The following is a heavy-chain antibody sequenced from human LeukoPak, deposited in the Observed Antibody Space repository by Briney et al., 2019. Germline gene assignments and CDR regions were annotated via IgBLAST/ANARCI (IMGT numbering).Heavy chain of an antibody. D-gene: IGHD3-9*01. Sequence: SGTLSLTCAVSGASISSSNWWSWVRQPPGKGLEWIGEIYHSGNTNCNPSLKSRVTISVDKSKNQFSLKLSSVTAADTAVYYCARANPWDILTFYYGMDVWGQGTTVTVSS. J-gene: IGHJ6*02. CDR1: GASISSSNW. V-gene: IGHV4-4*02. CDR3: ARANPWDILTFYYGMDV. CDR2: IYHSGNT.